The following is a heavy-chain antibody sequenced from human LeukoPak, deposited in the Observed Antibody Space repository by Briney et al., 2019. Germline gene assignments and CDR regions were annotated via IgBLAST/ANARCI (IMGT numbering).Heavy chain of an antibody. CDR2: INPNSGDT. D-gene: IGHD2-2*01. CDR1: RYTFTSYG. V-gene: IGHV1-2*06. CDR3: ARDYCSSTSCLFDY. J-gene: IGHJ4*02. Sequence: ASVKVSCEASRYTFTSYGISWVGQAAGQGLEWMGRINPNSGDTNYAQKFQGRVTMTRDTSISTAYMELSRLRSDDTAVYYCARDYCSSTSCLFDYWGQGTLVTVSS.